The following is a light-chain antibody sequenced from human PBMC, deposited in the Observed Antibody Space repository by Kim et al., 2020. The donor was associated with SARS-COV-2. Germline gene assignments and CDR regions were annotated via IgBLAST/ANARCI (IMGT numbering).Light chain of an antibody. CDR2: PAS. Sequence: DIQLTQSPSFLSASVGDRVTITCRASQGISSYLAWYQQKSGKAPKLLIYPASTLQSGVPARFSGAGSGTEFTLTITSLQPDDCASYYWQQLIDYPITFGGGTKVDIK. CDR1: QGISSY. CDR3: QQLIDYPIT. J-gene: IGKJ4*01. V-gene: IGKV1-9*01.